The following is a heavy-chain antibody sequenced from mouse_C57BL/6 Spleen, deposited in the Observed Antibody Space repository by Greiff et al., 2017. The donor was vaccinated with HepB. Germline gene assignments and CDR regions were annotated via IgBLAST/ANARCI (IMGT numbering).Heavy chain of an antibody. Sequence: QVQLQQPGAELVKPGASVKLSCKASGYTFTSYWMHWVKQRPGHGLEWIGMIHPNSGSTNYNEKFKRQATLTVDKSSSTAYMQLSSLTSEDSAVYYCARGGTWFAYWGQGALVTVSA. D-gene: IGHD2-14*01. V-gene: IGHV1-64*01. J-gene: IGHJ3*01. CDR1: GYTFTSYW. CDR3: ARGGTWFAY. CDR2: IHPNSGST.